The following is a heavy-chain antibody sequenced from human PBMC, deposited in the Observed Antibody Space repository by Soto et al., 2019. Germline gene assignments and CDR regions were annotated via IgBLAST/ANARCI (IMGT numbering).Heavy chain of an antibody. CDR2: INASGGTT. CDR3: ARGFYYDSAGYHPFDF. D-gene: IGHD3-22*01. CDR1: GFTFRSYA. Sequence: GGSLSLSCAASGFTFRSYALAWVRQPPGTGLEWVSTINASGGTTYYADSVRGRFTVSRDNSKNTLYLQLSSLRADDTAVYYCARGFYYDSAGYHPFDFWGQGTLVTVSS. V-gene: IGHV3-23*01. J-gene: IGHJ4*02.